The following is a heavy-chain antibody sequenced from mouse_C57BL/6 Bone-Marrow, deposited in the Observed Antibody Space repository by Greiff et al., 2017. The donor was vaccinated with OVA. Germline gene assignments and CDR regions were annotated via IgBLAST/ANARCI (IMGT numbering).Heavy chain of an antibody. V-gene: IGHV1-74*01. CDR2: IHPSDSDT. J-gene: IGHJ4*01. D-gene: IGHD1-1*01. CDR1: GYTFTSYW. CDR3: ARSRITTVGGGYAMDY. Sequence: QVQLQQPGAELVKPGASVKVSCKASGYTFTSYWMHWVKQRPGQGLEWIGRIHPSDSDTNYNQKFKGKATLTVDKSSSTAYMQLSSLTSEDSAVYFCARSRITTVGGGYAMDYWGQGTSVTVSS.